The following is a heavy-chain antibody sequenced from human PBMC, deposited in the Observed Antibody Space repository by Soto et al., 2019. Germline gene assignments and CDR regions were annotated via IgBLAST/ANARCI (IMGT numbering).Heavy chain of an antibody. J-gene: IGHJ6*02. CDR2: MNPNSGNT. CDR3: ARGVDSSGYYNYYGMDV. CDR1: GYTFTSYG. D-gene: IGHD3-22*01. Sequence: ASVKVSCKASGYTFTSYGISWVRQAPGQGLEWMGWMNPNSGNTGYAQKFQGRVTMTRNTSISTAYMELSSLRSEDTAVYYCARGVDSSGYYNYYGMDVWGQGTTVTVSS. V-gene: IGHV1-8*02.